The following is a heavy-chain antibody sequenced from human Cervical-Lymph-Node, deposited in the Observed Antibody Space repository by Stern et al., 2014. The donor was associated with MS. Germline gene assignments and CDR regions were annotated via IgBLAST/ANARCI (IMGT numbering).Heavy chain of an antibody. CDR2: ISGSGGST. CDR3: AKDSENYDYVWGSLDY. D-gene: IGHD3-16*01. CDR1: GFTFSSYP. V-gene: IGHV3-23*04. J-gene: IGHJ4*02. Sequence: EVQLGESGGGVVHPGGSLRLSCAASGFTFSSYPMRWVRQAPGQGLEGVSAISGSGGSTYYADSVKGRFTISRDNSKNTLYLQMNSLRAEDTAVYYCAKDSENYDYVWGSLDYWGQGTLVTVSS.